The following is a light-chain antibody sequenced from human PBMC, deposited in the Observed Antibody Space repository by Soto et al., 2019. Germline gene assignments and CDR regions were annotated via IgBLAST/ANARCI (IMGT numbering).Light chain of an antibody. CDR3: QQYHTSSIT. Sequence: IHMTQSPSTLSASVGDRVTITCRTSQTISSWLAWYQQKPGKAPTRLIYDASTLERGVPSRFSGTGSGTEFTLSIDSLQPDDFATYYCQQYHTSSITFGQGTRLEIK. J-gene: IGKJ5*01. CDR1: QTISSW. V-gene: IGKV1-5*01. CDR2: DAS.